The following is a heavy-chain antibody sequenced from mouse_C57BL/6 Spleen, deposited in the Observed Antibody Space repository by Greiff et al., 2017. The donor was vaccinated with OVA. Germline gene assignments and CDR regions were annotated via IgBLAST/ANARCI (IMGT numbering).Heavy chain of an antibody. Sequence: VQLQQSGPVLVKPGASVKMSCKASGYTFTDYYMNWVKQSHGKSLEWIGVINPYNGGTSYNQKFKGKATLTVDKSSSTAYMELNSLTSEDSAVYYCARSDLAHYFDYWGQGTTLTVSS. V-gene: IGHV1-19*01. J-gene: IGHJ2*01. CDR3: ARSDLAHYFDY. D-gene: IGHD1-3*01. CDR1: GYTFTDYY. CDR2: INPYNGGT.